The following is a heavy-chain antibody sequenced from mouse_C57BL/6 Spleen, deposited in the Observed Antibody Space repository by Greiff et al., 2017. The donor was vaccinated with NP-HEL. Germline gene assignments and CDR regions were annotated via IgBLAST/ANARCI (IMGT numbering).Heavy chain of an antibody. CDR2: IDPNSGGT. Sequence: QVHVKQPGAELVKPGASVKLSCKASGYTFTSYWMHWVKQRPGRGLEWIGRIDPNSGGTKYNEKFKSKATLTVDKPSSTAYMQLSSLTSEDSAVYYCARRIYYYGSSYDGYYYAMDYWGQGTSVTVSS. J-gene: IGHJ4*01. CDR1: GYTFTSYW. D-gene: IGHD1-1*01. CDR3: ARRIYYYGSSYDGYYYAMDY. V-gene: IGHV1-72*01.